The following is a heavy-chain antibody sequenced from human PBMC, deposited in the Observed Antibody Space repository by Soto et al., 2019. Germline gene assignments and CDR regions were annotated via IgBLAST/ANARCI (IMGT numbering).Heavy chain of an antibody. CDR3: ARDKGRPQLGGNYYCITDV. J-gene: IGHJ6*02. V-gene: IGHV1-69*12. Sequence: QVHLVQSGAEVKMPGSSVKVSCKVSGGTFNTYAISWVRQAPGQGLEWMGGIIPVFRAPDYAQKFQGRVTLTEDEFARRVYMELNGPRSEDTAVYYCARDKGRPQLGGNYYCITDVWGQGNSVTVSS. CDR2: IIPVFRAP. D-gene: IGHD3-3*02. CDR1: GGTFNTYA.